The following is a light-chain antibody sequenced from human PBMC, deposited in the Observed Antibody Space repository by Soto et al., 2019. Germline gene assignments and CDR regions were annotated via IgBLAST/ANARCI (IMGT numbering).Light chain of an antibody. CDR1: SSDVGSYNL. V-gene: IGLV2-23*01. J-gene: IGLJ2*01. CDR2: EGS. Sequence: QSVLTQPASLSGAPGQSITISCTGTSSDVGSYNLVSWYQQHPGKAPKLMIYEGSKRPSGVSNRFSGSKSGNTASLTISGLQAEDEADYYCYSYAGSSTPHVVFGGGTKLTVL. CDR3: YSYAGSSTPHVV.